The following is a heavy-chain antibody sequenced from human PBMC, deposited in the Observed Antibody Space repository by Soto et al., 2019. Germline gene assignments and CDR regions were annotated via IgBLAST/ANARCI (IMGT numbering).Heavy chain of an antibody. CDR3: ATSVSYSGFDY. CDR2: ISYDGSNK. J-gene: IGHJ4*02. D-gene: IGHD1-26*01. Sequence: QVQLVESGGGVVQPGRSLRLSCAASGFTFSSYGMHWVRQAPGKGLEWVAVISYDGSNKYYADPVKGRFTISRDNSKNTRYLQMNSLRAEDTAVYYCATSVSYSGFDYWGQGTLVTVSS. CDR1: GFTFSSYG. V-gene: IGHV3-30*03.